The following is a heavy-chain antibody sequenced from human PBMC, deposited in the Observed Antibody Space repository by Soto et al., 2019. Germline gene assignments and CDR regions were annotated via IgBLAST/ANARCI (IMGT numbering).Heavy chain of an antibody. CDR3: ARGIAVPVDPDY. Sequence: SVKVSCKAPGYTFTSNAMHWVHQAPGQSLEWMGWINAGNGNTKYSQRFQGRVTITRDTSASTAYMDLSSLRSEDTAVYYCARGIAVPVDPDYWGQGTLVTVSS. CDR1: GYTFTSNA. V-gene: IGHV1-3*01. J-gene: IGHJ4*02. D-gene: IGHD6-19*01. CDR2: INAGNGNT.